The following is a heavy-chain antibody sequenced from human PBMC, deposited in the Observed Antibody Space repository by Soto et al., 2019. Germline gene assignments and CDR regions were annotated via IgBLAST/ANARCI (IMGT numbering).Heavy chain of an antibody. D-gene: IGHD5-12*01. CDR1: GFTFSSYG. V-gene: IGHV3-30*18. CDR3: AKDLRVATIYPSDAFDI. CDR2: ISYDGSNK. Sequence: GGSLRLSCAASGFTFSSYGMHWVRQAPGKGLEWVAVISYDGSNKYYADSVKGRFTISRDNSKNTLYLQMNSLRAEDTAVYYCAKDLRVATIYPSDAFDIWGQGTMVTVSS. J-gene: IGHJ3*02.